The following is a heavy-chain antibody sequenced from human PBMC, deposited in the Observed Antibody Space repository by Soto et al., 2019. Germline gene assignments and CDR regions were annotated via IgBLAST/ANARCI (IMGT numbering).Heavy chain of an antibody. CDR3: AQGHGLTGYVLSYYSMDV. J-gene: IGHJ6*02. Sequence: ASVKVSCKASGYTFTGHQIHWVRQAPGQGLEWVGWINPNTGDTNYSQRFQGWVTMTSDTSISTAYMELIRLRSDDTAVYYCAQGHGLTGYVLSYYSMDVWGQGTTVTVSS. CDR1: GYTFTGHQ. V-gene: IGHV1-2*04. CDR2: INPNTGDT. D-gene: IGHD3-9*01.